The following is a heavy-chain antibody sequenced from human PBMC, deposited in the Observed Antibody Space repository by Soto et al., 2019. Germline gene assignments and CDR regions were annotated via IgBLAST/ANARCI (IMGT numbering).Heavy chain of an antibody. D-gene: IGHD4-17*01. CDR1: GFTFSSYA. J-gene: IGHJ1*01. CDR3: AKDRGGYYGDYPKYFQH. CDR2: ISGSGGST. Sequence: EVQLLESGGGLVQPGGSLRLSCAASGFTFSSYAMSWVRQAPGKGLEWVSAISGSGGSTYYADSVKGRFTISRDNSKNTLYLQMNNLRAEDTAVYYCAKDRGGYYGDYPKYFQHWGQGTLVTVSS. V-gene: IGHV3-23*01.